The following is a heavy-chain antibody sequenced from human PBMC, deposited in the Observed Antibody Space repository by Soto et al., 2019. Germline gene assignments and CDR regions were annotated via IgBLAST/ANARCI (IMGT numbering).Heavy chain of an antibody. CDR3: ARHYGSGTYPLDY. J-gene: IGHJ4*02. D-gene: IGHD3-10*01. CDR2: IYFSGNT. V-gene: IGHV4-39*07. Sequence: PSETLSLTCTVSGGSISSSSYYWGWIRQSPGKGLEWIGSIYFSGNTKYNPSLQSRVTMSADTSKNQLSLKLSSVTAADTAVYYCARHYGSGTYPLDYWGRGTLVTVSS. CDR1: GGSISSSSYY.